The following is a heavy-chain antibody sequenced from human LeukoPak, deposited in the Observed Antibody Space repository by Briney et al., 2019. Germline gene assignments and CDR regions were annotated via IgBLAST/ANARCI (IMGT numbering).Heavy chain of an antibody. Sequence: SETLSLTCTVSGGSISSYYWSWIRQPPGKGLEWIGYIYYSGSTNYNPSLKSRVTISVDTSKNQFSLKLSSVTAADTAVYYCARHPYSSSWYVGGYYYYYGMDVWGQGTTVTVSS. CDR1: GGSISSYY. CDR2: IYYSGST. CDR3: ARHPYSSSWYVGGYYYYYGMDV. J-gene: IGHJ6*02. D-gene: IGHD6-13*01. V-gene: IGHV4-59*08.